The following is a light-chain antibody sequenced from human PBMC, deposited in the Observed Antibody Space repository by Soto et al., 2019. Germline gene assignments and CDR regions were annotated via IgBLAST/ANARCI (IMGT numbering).Light chain of an antibody. CDR1: SSNIGSHY. Sequence: QSVLTQPPSASGTPGQRVTISCSGSSSNIGSHYVFWFQQLPGTAPKLLLYRIDQRPSGVPDRFSGSKSGTSASLAISGRRSEDEADYYCAVWDDSLSGWVFGGGTKLTVL. J-gene: IGLJ3*02. V-gene: IGLV1-47*01. CDR2: RID. CDR3: AVWDDSLSGWV.